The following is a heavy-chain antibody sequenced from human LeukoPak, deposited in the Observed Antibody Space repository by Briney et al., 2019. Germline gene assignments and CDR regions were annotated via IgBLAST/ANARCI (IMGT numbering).Heavy chain of an antibody. J-gene: IGHJ4*02. CDR1: GGTFSSYA. D-gene: IGHD3-22*01. CDR3: AREFYDSSGYYYSHLDY. V-gene: IGHV1-69*05. CDR2: IIPIFGTA. Sequence: ASVKVSCKASGGTFSSYAISWVRQAPGQGLEWMGRIIPIFGTANYAQKFQGRVTITTDESTSTAYMELSSLRSEDTAVYYCAREFYDSSGYYYSHLDYWGQGTLVTVSS.